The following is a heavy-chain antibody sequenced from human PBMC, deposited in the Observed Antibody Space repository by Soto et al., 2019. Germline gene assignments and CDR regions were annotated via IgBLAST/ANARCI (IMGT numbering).Heavy chain of an antibody. CDR3: ARARGYSYGPLDY. CDR2: IYHSGSP. J-gene: IGHJ4*02. D-gene: IGHD5-18*01. V-gene: IGHV4-4*02. CDR1: GGSITSSNW. Sequence: QVQLQESGPGLVKPSGTLSLTCAVSGGSITSSNWWSWVRQPPGKGLEWIGEIYHSGSPNYNPSLKSRVTISVDKSNNQFSLKLSSVTAADTAVYYCARARGYSYGPLDYWGQGTLVTVSS.